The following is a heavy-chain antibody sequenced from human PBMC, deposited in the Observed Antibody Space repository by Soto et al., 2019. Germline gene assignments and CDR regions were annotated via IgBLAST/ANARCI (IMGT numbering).Heavy chain of an antibody. J-gene: IGHJ4*02. D-gene: IGHD6-19*01. CDR2: ITPNGGST. CDR1: GFSFNNYG. V-gene: IGHV3-23*01. CDR3: AKVRAVAGSSMNY. Sequence: SCAASGFSFNNYGMTWVRQAPGKGLEWVSHITPNGGSTNYADSVKGRFTISRDNSKDMLFLQMNGLRVEDTAVYYCAKVRAVAGSSMNYWGQGTLVTVSS.